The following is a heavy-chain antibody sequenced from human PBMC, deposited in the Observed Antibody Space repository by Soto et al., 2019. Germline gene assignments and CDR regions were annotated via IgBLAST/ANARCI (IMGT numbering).Heavy chain of an antibody. CDR2: IKRKADGGTT. CDR1: GFTFNNAW. Sequence: EVQLVESGGGFVKPGGSLRLSCAASGFTFNNAWMSWVRQAPGKGLEWVGRIKRKADGGTTAYAAAVQGRFTISRDDSRDTLYRQMNNLKIGDTAVYYCSTLDSSSSGGGGGQGTLVTVSS. V-gene: IGHV3-15*01. CDR3: STLDSSSSGGG. J-gene: IGHJ4*02. D-gene: IGHD6-6*01.